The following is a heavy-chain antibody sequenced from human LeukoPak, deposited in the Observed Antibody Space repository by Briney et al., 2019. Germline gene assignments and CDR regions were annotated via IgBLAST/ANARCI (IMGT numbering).Heavy chain of an antibody. Sequence: PGGSLRLSCAASGFTFSSYEMNWVRQAPGKGLEWVSYISSSGSTIYYADSVKGRFTISKDNAKNSLYLQMNSLRAEDTAVYYCAELGITMIGGVWGKGTTVTTSS. D-gene: IGHD3-10*02. V-gene: IGHV3-48*03. J-gene: IGHJ6*04. CDR3: AELGITMIGGV. CDR2: ISSSGSTI. CDR1: GFTFSSYE.